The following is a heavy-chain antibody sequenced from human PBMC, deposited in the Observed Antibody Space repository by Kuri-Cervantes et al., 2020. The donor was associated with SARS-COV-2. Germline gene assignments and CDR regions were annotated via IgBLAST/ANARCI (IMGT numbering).Heavy chain of an antibody. D-gene: IGHD1-1*01. V-gene: IGHV1-46*01. CDR2: INPSGGST. J-gene: IGHJ6*02. Sequence: ASVNVSCKASGYTFTSYYMHWVRQAPGQGLEWMGIINPSGGSTSYAQKFQGRVTITRDTSASTAYMELSSLRSEDTAVYYCARGPTGTYYYYYGMDVWGQGTTVTVSS. CDR3: ARGPTGTYYYYYGMDV. CDR1: GYTFTSYY.